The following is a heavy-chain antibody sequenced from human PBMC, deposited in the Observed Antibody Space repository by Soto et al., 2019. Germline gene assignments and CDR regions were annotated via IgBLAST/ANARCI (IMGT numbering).Heavy chain of an antibody. CDR3: ARGRTVNFYGMDV. CDR2: INPHSGDT. D-gene: IGHD4-17*01. J-gene: IGHJ6*02. Sequence: QVQLVQSGAEVKKPGASVKVSYVASGYTFTDHYIHWVRQAPGQGLEWMGWINPHSGDTIYAQKLRGRVTLTRDTSISTAYMELSRLRSDDTAVYYCARGRTVNFYGMDVWGQGTTVTVSS. V-gene: IGHV1-2*02. CDR1: GYTFTDHY.